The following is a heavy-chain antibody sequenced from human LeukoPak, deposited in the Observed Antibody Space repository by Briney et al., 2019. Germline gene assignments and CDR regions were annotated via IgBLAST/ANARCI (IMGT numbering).Heavy chain of an antibody. CDR3: ATEVLNSYGYFYDY. J-gene: IGHJ4*02. V-gene: IGHV3-23*01. Sequence: GGSLRLSCAASGFTFTTYAMNWVRQAPGKGLEWVSLISGSGGSTYYADSVKGRFTISRDNSKNTLYLQMNSLRAEDTAVYYCATEVLNSYGYFYDYWGQGTLVTVSS. D-gene: IGHD5-18*01. CDR1: GFTFTTYA. CDR2: ISGSGGST.